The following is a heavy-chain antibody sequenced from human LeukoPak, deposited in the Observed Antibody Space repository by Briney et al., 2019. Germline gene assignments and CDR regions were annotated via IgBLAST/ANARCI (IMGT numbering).Heavy chain of an antibody. CDR2: MYYTGST. D-gene: IGHD3-10*01. Sequence: SETLSLTCAVYGGSFSGYYWSWIRQPPGKGLEWIGYMYYTGSTNYNPSLKSRVTISVDTSKNQLSLKLRSVTAADTAVYYCARENYYGMDVRGQGTTVTVS. CDR1: GGSFSGYY. V-gene: IGHV4-59*01. J-gene: IGHJ6*02. CDR3: ARENYYGMDV.